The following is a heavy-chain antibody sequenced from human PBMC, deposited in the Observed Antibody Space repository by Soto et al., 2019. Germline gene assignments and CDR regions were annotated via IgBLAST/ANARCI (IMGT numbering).Heavy chain of an antibody. CDR3: ARDGYGYNSLDS. J-gene: IGHJ5*02. Sequence: EVRLVESGGGSVQPGGSLRLSCATSGFTLRKHWMSWVRQAPGKGLEWVANIKEDGGGKYFGDFVRGRFTVSRDNVKNFVYLQMNSLRAEDTAVYYCARDGYGYNSLDSWGQGTLVTVSS. CDR2: IKEDGGGK. CDR1: GFTLRKHW. D-gene: IGHD4-17*01. V-gene: IGHV3-7*01.